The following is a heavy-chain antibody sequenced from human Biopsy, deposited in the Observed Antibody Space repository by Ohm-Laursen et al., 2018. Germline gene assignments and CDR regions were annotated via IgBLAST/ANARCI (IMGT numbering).Heavy chain of an antibody. V-gene: IGHV4-59*07. CDR1: GGSICSVY. J-gene: IGHJ6*02. Sequence: SVTLSLTCSVSGGSICSVYWSWIRQPSGQGLVCLGSISYSGSTNYNPSLKSRVTISVATSKNQFFLRLNSVTAAATHVYYYTTATNSTGWPYYYYYGMDVWGQGTTVTVSS. D-gene: IGHD2/OR15-2a*01. CDR2: ISYSGST. CDR3: TTATNSTGWPYYYYYGMDV.